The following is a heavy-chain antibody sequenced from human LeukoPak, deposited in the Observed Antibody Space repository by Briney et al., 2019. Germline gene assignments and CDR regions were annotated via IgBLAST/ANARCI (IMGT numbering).Heavy chain of an antibody. J-gene: IGHJ4*02. V-gene: IGHV3-30*03. CDR3: ARDGGSAVAGSIDH. CDR2: VSYDGSNK. D-gene: IGHD6-19*01. CDR1: GFTFSSYG. Sequence: GRSLRLSCAASGFTFSSYGMHWVRQAPGKGLEWVAVVSYDGSNKYYADSVKGRFTISRDNSKNTLFLQMNSLRPEDTAVYYCARDGGSAVAGSIDHWGQETLVIVSS.